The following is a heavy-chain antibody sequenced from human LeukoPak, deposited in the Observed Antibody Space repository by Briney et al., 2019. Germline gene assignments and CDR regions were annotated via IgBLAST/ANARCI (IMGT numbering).Heavy chain of an antibody. CDR3: ARTAGRTFDC. V-gene: IGHV1-46*01. Sequence: ASVKVSCKASGYTFTSYFMHWVRQAPGQGLEWMGIINPSGGSTSYAQKFQGRVTMTRDTSTSTVYMELSSLRFEDTAVYYCARTAGRTFDCWGQGTLVTVSS. CDR1: GYTFTSYF. J-gene: IGHJ4*02. CDR2: INPSGGST. D-gene: IGHD6-6*01.